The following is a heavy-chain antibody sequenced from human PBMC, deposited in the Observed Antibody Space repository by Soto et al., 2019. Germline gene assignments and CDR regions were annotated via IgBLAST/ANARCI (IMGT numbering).Heavy chain of an antibody. J-gene: IGHJ4*02. CDR3: AKNPGYYYDSTGYHFDY. Sequence: GGSLRLSCAASGLTFSNYAMSWVRQAPGMGLEWVSAISPNGGTTYYADSVKGRFTISRDNSKNTLYLQMNSLRAEDTAVYYCAKNPGYYYDSTGYHFDYWGQGTLVTVS. V-gene: IGHV3-23*01. D-gene: IGHD3-22*01. CDR1: GLTFSNYA. CDR2: ISPNGGTT.